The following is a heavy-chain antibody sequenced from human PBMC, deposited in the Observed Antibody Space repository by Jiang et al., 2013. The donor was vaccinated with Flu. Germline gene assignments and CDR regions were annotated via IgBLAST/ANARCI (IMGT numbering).Heavy chain of an antibody. V-gene: IGHV3-23*04. D-gene: IGHD2-15*01. Sequence: QLVESGGGLVQPGRSLRLSCAASGFTFSSYAMSWVRQAPGKGLEWVSAISGSGGSTYYADSVKGRFTISRDNSKNTLYLQMNSLRAEDTAVYYCAKIGHCSGGSCYSRAFDYWGQGTLVTVSS. J-gene: IGHJ4*02. CDR3: AKIGHCSGGSCYSRAFDY. CDR2: ISGSGGST. CDR1: GFTFSSYA.